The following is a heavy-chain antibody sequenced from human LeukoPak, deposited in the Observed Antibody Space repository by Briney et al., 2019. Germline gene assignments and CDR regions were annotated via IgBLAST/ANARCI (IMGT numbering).Heavy chain of an antibody. CDR2: ISGSGGST. CDR1: GFTFSSYA. D-gene: IGHD2-2*02. Sequence: GGSLRLSCAASGFTFSSYAMSWVRQAPGKGLEWVSGISGSGGSTYYADSVKGRFTTSRDNSKNTLYLQMNSLRAGDTAVYYCAKGRTAYCSSTSCYTIDYWGQGTLVTVSS. CDR3: AKGRTAYCSSTSCYTIDY. J-gene: IGHJ4*02. V-gene: IGHV3-23*01.